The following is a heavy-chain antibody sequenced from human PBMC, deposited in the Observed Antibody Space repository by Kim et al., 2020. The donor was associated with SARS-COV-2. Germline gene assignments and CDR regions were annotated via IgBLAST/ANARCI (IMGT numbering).Heavy chain of an antibody. CDR1: GGSISSYY. D-gene: IGHD3-22*01. CDR2: IYYSGST. V-gene: IGHV4-59*01. CDR3: ARRDLGYYGSSGQQAAFDI. Sequence: SETLSLTCTVSGGSISSYYWSWIRQPPGKGLEWIGYIYYSGSTNYNPSLKSRVTISVDTSKNQFSLKLSSVTAADTAVYYCARRDLGYYGSSGQQAAFDIWGQGTTLTVSS. J-gene: IGHJ3*02.